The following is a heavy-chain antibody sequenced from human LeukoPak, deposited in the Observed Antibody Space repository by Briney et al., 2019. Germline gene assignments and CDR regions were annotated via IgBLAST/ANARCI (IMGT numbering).Heavy chain of an antibody. Sequence: AXXGFTFSDYYMSWIRQAPGKGVEGVSCISSSGSTIYYSDSVKGRFTISRDNAKKTRYLERNSLRTEGTAGEYCRRXREXAAXXXXVPWGXXTXVTVSS. CDR2: ISSSGSTI. CDR3: RRXREXAAXXXXVP. V-gene: IGHV3-11*01. J-gene: IGHJ5*02. D-gene: IGHD6-13*01. CDR1: GFTFSDYY.